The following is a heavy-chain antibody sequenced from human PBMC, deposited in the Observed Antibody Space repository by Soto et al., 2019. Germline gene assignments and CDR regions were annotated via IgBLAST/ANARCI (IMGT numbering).Heavy chain of an antibody. D-gene: IGHD5-12*01. CDR2: IKSKTDGGTT. CDR3: TGRYSGYDDAFDI. J-gene: IGHJ3*02. Sequence: GGSLRLSCAASGFTFSNAWMSWVRQAPGKGLEWVGRIKSKTDGGTTDYAAPVKGRFTISRDDSKNTLYLQMNSLKTEDTAVYYCTGRYSGYDDAFDIWGQGTMVTVSS. V-gene: IGHV3-15*01. CDR1: GFTFSNAW.